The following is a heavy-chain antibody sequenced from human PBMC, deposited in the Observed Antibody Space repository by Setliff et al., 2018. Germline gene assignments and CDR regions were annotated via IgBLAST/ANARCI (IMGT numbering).Heavy chain of an antibody. Sequence: GGSLRLSCKASGYTFTSHDINWVRQATGQGLEWMGWMNPNSGNTGYAQKFQGRVIMTRNTSINTAYMELGSLRSEDTAVYYFARVAPLYGSGTYAWFDPWGQGTLVTVSS. V-gene: IGHV1-8*02. CDR2: MNPNSGNT. J-gene: IGHJ5*02. CDR3: ARVAPLYGSGTYAWFDP. CDR1: GYTFTSHD. D-gene: IGHD3-10*01.